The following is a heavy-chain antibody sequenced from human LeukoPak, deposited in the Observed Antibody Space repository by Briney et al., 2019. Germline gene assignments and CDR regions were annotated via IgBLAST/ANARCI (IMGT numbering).Heavy chain of an antibody. CDR3: ARSTSWCHKFDY. D-gene: IGHD4/OR15-4a*01. CDR2: IKQDGSER. Sequence: GGSLRLSCAASGFTFSRYWMSWVRQAPGKGLEWVASIKQDGSERYYVDSVKGRFTISSDNAKNSVYVQMNSLRAEDTAVFYCARSTSWCHKFDYWGQGTLVTVSS. CDR1: GFTFSRYW. V-gene: IGHV3-7*04. J-gene: IGHJ4*02.